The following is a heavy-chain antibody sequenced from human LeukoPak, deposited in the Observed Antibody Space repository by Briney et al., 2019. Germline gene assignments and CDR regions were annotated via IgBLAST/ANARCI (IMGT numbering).Heavy chain of an antibody. V-gene: IGHV4-4*02. Sequence: PSETLSLTCAVSGGSISSSNWWSWVRQPPGKGLEWIGEIYHSGSTNYNPSLKSRVTISVDTSKNQFSLKLSSVTAADTAVYYCAREVGPTYFDYWGQGTLVTVSS. CDR3: AREVGPTYFDY. CDR2: IYHSGST. D-gene: IGHD1-26*01. J-gene: IGHJ4*02. CDR1: GGSISSSNW.